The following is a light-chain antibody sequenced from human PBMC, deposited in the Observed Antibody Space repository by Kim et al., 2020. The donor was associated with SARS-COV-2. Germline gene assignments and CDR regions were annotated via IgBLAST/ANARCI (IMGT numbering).Light chain of an antibody. CDR3: QQLNTYPIT. V-gene: IGKV1-9*01. J-gene: IGKJ5*01. CDR2: TAS. Sequence: ASVGDRGTITCRASQGIASYLAWYQQKPGKAPKLLIYTASTLQTGVPSRFSGSGSGTDFTLTITSLQPEDFATYYCQQLNTYPITFGQGTRLEIK. CDR1: QGIASY.